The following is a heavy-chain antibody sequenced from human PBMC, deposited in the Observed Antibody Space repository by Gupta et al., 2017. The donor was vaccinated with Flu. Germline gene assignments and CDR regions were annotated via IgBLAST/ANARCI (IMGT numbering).Heavy chain of an antibody. V-gene: IGHV3-11*04. CDR3: ASETRLTNVNAIDT. CDR2: ISPGGTSI. J-gene: IGHJ3*02. Sequence: ISPGGTSITYADSVKGRFTISRDDAKSSLYLQMYSLRVEDTAIYYCASETRLTNVNAIDTWGHGTWVTVSS.